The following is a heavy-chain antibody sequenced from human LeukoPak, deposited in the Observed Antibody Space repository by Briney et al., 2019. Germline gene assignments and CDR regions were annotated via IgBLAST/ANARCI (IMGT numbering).Heavy chain of an antibody. CDR3: AKESYGDYDADYFDY. CDR1: GFTFSSYW. V-gene: IGHV3-7*03. J-gene: IGHJ4*02. Sequence: GGSLRLSCAASGFTFSSYWMSWVRQAPGKGLQSVAYISQDVSHKYYVDSVKGRFTISRDNAKNSLHLEMNSLRAEDTAVYYCAKESYGDYDADYFDYWGQGTLVTVSS. CDR2: ISQDVSHK. D-gene: IGHD4-17*01.